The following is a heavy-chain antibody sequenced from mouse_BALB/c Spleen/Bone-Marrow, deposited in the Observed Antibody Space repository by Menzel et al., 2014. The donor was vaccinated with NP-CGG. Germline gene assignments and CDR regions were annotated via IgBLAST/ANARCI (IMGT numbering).Heavy chain of an antibody. V-gene: IGHV1-5*01. Sequence: EVQLQQSGTVLARPGAAVKMSCKASGYTFSNYWMHWIKQRPGQGLEWIGTIHPGNSDTTYNQKLKGKAKLTAVTSTSTAYMELSSLTNEDSAVYYCTTLARNNFDYWGQGTTLTVSS. D-gene: IGHD3-1*01. CDR1: GYTFSNYW. J-gene: IGHJ2*01. CDR3: TTLARNNFDY. CDR2: IHPGNSDT.